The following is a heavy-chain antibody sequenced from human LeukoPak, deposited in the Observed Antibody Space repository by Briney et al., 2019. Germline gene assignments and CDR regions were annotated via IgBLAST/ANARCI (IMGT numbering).Heavy chain of an antibody. Sequence: GGSLRLSCAASGFTFTSYAMHWVRQAPGKGLEWVAVISYDGINKYYADSVKGRFTISRDNSKNTLYLQMNSLRAEDTAVYYCARVKRNYYDSSGSDPYYFDYWGQGTLVTVSS. V-gene: IGHV3-30-3*01. CDR3: ARVKRNYYDSSGSDPYYFDY. CDR2: ISYDGINK. CDR1: GFTFTSYA. J-gene: IGHJ4*02. D-gene: IGHD3-22*01.